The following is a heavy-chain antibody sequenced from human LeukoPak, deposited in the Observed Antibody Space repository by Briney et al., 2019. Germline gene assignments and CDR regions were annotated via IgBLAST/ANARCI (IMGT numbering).Heavy chain of an antibody. CDR3: ARTPTYGFWSGYTLDV. CDR1: GFTFSDSY. CDR2: ISSSSSYT. Sequence: GGSLRLSCAASGFTFSDSYMSWIRQAPGKGLEWVSYISSSSSYTNYADSVKGRFTISRDNAKDSLYLQMNSLRAEDTAVYYCARTPTYGFWSGYTLDVWGQGTTVTVSS. J-gene: IGHJ6*02. V-gene: IGHV3-11*06. D-gene: IGHD3-3*01.